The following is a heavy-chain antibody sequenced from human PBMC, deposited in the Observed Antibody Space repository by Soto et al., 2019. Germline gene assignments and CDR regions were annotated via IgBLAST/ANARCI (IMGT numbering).Heavy chain of an antibody. CDR3: AKDDFTDRGDDYFDY. CDR2: IGASGDIT. J-gene: IGHJ4*02. V-gene: IGHV3-23*01. D-gene: IGHD2-21*02. CDR1: GFKFSTFA. Sequence: PWGSLRLSCAASGFKFSTFAMSWVRQAPGKGLEWVAGIGASGDITWYADSVKGRLSISRDNSKNTLYLQLNSLRFEDTAVYYCAKDDFTDRGDDYFDYWGPGTLVTVSS.